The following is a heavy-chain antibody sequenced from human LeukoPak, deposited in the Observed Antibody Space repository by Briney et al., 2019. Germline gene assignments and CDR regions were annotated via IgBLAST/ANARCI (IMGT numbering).Heavy chain of an antibody. Sequence: GGSLRLSCAASGFTFSSYGMHWVRQAPGKGLEWVAFIRYDGSNKYYADSVKGRFTISRDNAKNSLYLQMNSLRAEDTAVYYCARAGVVVAATGFGYWGQGTLVTVSS. J-gene: IGHJ4*02. CDR2: IRYDGSNK. D-gene: IGHD2-15*01. CDR1: GFTFSSYG. V-gene: IGHV3-30*02. CDR3: ARAGVVVAATGFGY.